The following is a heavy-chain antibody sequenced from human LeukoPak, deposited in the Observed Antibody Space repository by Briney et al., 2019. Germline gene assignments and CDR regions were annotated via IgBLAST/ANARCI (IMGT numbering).Heavy chain of an antibody. D-gene: IGHD6-13*01. CDR3: ARDPTAAAELDY. CDR2: ISYDGSNK. V-gene: IGHV3-30*04. CDR1: GFTFSSYA. Sequence: GRSLRLSCAASGFTFSSYAMHWVRQAPGKGLEWLAVISYDGSNKYYADSVKGRFTISRDNSKNTLYLQMNSLRAEDTAVYYCARDPTAAAELDYWGQGTLVTVSS. J-gene: IGHJ4*02.